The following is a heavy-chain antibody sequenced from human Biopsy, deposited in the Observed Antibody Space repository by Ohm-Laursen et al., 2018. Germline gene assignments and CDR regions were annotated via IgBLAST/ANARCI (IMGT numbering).Heavy chain of an antibody. CDR2: ISTYNGDT. CDR3: ARDDYYYDLDV. V-gene: IGHV1-18*04. Sequence: ASVKVSCKTSGYSFTGYYLHWVRQAPGQGLEWMGWISTYNGDTNYAQRLQGRVTMTTDTSTSTAYMELRGLRSDDTAVYYCARDDYYYDLDVWGQGTTVTVSS. CDR1: GYSFTGYY. J-gene: IGHJ6*02.